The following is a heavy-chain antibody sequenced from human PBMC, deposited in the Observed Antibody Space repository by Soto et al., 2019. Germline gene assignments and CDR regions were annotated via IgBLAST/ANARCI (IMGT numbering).Heavy chain of an antibody. CDR2: INTGNGKI. V-gene: IGHV1-3*04. J-gene: IGHJ4*02. CDR1: GYAFTTYA. D-gene: IGHD1-20*01. CDR3: ARQLTGTTIPFDY. Sequence: QVQLVQSGAEVKKPGASVKVSCKASGYAFTTYAMHWVRQAPGQRLEWMGWINTGNGKIQYSQKFQGRVTITRDTSAITAYMELSSLRSEDTALYYCARQLTGTTIPFDYWGQGTLVTVSS.